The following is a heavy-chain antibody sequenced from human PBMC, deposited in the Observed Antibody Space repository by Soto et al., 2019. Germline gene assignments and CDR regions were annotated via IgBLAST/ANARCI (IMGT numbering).Heavy chain of an antibody. CDR1: GDSLIPYY. J-gene: IGHJ6*02. V-gene: IGHV4-59*01. D-gene: IGHD5-18*01. Sequence: SETLSLTCTVSGDSLIPYYWPWIRQPPGKGLEWIGYIYYSGSPSYNPSLKSRVTVSVDTSKNQFSLRLSSVTAADTAMYYCARGGNTALAYYFYGMDVWGQGTTVAVSS. CDR3: ARGGNTALAYYFYGMDV. CDR2: IYYSGSP.